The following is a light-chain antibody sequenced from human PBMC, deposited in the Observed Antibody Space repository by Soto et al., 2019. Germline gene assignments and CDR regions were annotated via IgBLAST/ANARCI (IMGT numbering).Light chain of an antibody. CDR2: RTS. V-gene: IGKV3-15*01. CDR3: QQRYSNPRT. Sequence: EILMTQSPATLPVSPGEGAPLPCGARQSVGQNVAWYQLQPGQAPRLLIYRTSTRVTGIPARFSGSGSGTEFTLTISSLPSEDFESYYCQQRYSNPRTFGQGTKVDIK. CDR1: QSVGQN. J-gene: IGKJ1*01.